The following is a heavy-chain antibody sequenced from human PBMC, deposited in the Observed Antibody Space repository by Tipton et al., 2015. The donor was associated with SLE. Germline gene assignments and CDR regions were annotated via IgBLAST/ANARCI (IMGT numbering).Heavy chain of an antibody. CDR1: GDTISDHY. CDR3: AGGSRSPVYF. D-gene: IGHD1-26*01. J-gene: IGHJ4*02. CDR2: IYYTGST. V-gene: IGHV4-31*03. Sequence: TLSLTCTVSGDTISDHYWSWIRQHPGKGLEWIGYIYYTGSTYYNPSLKSRVTIALDTSNNQFSLKVISMTAADTAMYYCAGGSRSPVYFWGQGRLVTVSS.